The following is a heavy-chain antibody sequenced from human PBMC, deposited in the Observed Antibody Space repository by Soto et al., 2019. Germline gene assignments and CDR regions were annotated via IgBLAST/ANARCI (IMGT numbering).Heavy chain of an antibody. V-gene: IGHV3-23*01. D-gene: IGHD3-10*01. CDR3: TRAYGAETFDF. J-gene: IGHJ5*01. CDR1: GFTFSSYA. Sequence: PGGSLRLSCAASGFTFSSYAMSWVRQAPGKGLEWVSGISGSGGSTYYADSVKGRFTISRDNSKNTLYLQMNSLRADDTAVYYCTRAYGAETFDFWGQGTRVTVSS. CDR2: ISGSGGST.